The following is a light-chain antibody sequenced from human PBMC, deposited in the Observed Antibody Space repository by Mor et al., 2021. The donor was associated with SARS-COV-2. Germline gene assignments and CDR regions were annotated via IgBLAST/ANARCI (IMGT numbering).Light chain of an antibody. Sequence: WLAWYQQKPGKAPDLMIYKATTKEIGVPSRIRGSGSGTDFTLTISSLEPEDFAFYYCQQRTNWPPITFGQGTRLEIK. CDR2: KAT. J-gene: IGKJ5*01. V-gene: IGKV1-5*03. CDR3: QQRTNWPPIT. CDR1: W.